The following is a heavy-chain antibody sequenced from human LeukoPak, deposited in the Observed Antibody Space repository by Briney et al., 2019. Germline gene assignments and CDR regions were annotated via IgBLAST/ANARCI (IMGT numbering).Heavy chain of an antibody. V-gene: IGHV3-21*01. CDR1: GFTYSNYS. Sequence: GGSLRLSCAASGFTYSNYSMNWVRQAPGKGLEWVSSISSSSSYIYYADSVKGRFTISRDNAKNSLYLQMNSLRAEDTAVYYCARDPPYYYDSSGFDYWGQGTLVTVSS. CDR3: ARDPPYYYDSSGFDY. J-gene: IGHJ4*02. CDR2: ISSSSSYI. D-gene: IGHD3-22*01.